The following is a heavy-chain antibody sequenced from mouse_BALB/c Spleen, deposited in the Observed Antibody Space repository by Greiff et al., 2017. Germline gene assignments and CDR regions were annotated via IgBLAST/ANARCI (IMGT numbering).Heavy chain of an antibody. CDR3: ARYGSSLGGFAY. D-gene: IGHD1-1*01. CDR2: IDPSDSET. V-gene: IGHV1S126*01. J-gene: IGHJ3*01. CDR1: GYSFTSYW. Sequence: QVQLKESGPQLVRPGASVKISCKASGYSFTSYWMHWVKQRPGQGLEWIGMIDPSDSETRLNQKFKDKATLTVDKSSSTAYMQLSSPTSEDSAVYYCARYGSSLGGFAYWGQGTLVTVSA.